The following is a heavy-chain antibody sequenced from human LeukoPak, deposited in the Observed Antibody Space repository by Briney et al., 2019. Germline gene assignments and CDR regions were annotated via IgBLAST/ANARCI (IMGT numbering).Heavy chain of an antibody. Sequence: SVKVSCKASGGTFSSYAISWVRQAPGQGLEWMGRIIPILGIANYAQKFQGRVTITADKSTSTAYMELSSLRSEDTAVYYCASRLGYCSSTSCYLNWFDPWGQGTLVTVSS. CDR1: GGTFSSYA. V-gene: IGHV1-69*04. D-gene: IGHD2-2*01. J-gene: IGHJ5*02. CDR3: ASRLGYCSSTSCYLNWFDP. CDR2: IIPILGIA.